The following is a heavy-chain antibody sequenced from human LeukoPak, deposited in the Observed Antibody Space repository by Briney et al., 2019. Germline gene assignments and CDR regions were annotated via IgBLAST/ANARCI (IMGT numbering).Heavy chain of an antibody. CDR1: GFTFDDYG. Sequence: PGGSLRLSCAASGFTFDDYGMSWVRQAPGKGLEWVSSISSSSRSYIYYADSVKGRFTISRDNAKNSLYLQMNSLRAEGTAVYYCAREHSGYDFPGRDYYYMDVWGKGTTVTVSS. CDR2: ISSSSRSYI. D-gene: IGHD5-12*01. V-gene: IGHV3-21*01. J-gene: IGHJ6*03. CDR3: AREHSGYDFPGRDYYYMDV.